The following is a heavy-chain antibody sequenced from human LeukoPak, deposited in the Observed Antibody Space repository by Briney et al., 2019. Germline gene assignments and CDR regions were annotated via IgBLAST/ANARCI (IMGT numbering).Heavy chain of an antibody. V-gene: IGHV1-46*01. CDR1: GYTFTTYD. CDR3: AREGYCSGGSCHSGAHFQH. Sequence: GASVKVSCKASGYTFTTYDMHWLRQAPGQGLEWRGIINLSGGDTTYSQKFQGRVTMTRGVSTSTVYMELSSLRSADTAVYSCAREGYCSGGSCHSGAHFQHWGQGTLVTVSS. J-gene: IGHJ1*01. D-gene: IGHD2-15*01. CDR2: INLSGGDT.